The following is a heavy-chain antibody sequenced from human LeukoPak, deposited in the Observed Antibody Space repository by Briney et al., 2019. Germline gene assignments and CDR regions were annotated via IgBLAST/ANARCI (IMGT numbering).Heavy chain of an antibody. V-gene: IGHV1-69*04. CDR1: APTPTSSS. J-gene: IGHJ3*02. CDR3: ATETSKDNIGMVGPPMVGAFDI. D-gene: IGHD3-10*01. CDR2: IIPIFGIT. Sequence: SMTASCRVYAPTPTSSSTTCVRHPPKHVLEWMTTIIPIFGITNHTQKFQGRVTITADKSTTTAYMELSSLRSDDTAVYYCATETSKDNIGMVGPPMVGAFDIWGQGTMVTVSS.